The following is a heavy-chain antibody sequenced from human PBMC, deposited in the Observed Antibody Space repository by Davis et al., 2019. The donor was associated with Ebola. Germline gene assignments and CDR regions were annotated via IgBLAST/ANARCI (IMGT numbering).Heavy chain of an antibody. CDR2: IWFDGRNA. J-gene: IGHJ5*02. CDR3: ARDSLRYSAAYGGWLDP. D-gene: IGHD5-18*01. Sequence: GESLKISCVASGLTFSRYGMHWVRQTPGKGLEWVAFIWFDGRNAHYIDSVKGRFNIFRDNSKNTLYLQMNGLRADDTAMYYCARDSLRYSAAYGGWLDPWGQGTLVIVSS. V-gene: IGHV3-30*02. CDR1: GLTFSRYG.